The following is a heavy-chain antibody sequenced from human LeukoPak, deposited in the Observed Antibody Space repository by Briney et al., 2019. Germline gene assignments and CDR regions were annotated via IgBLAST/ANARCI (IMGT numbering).Heavy chain of an antibody. J-gene: IGHJ4*02. CDR2: ISSSSSST. Sequence: GGSLRLSCAASGFTFSSYNMIWFRQAPGKGPEWVSAISSSSSSTYYSNSVKGRLTISRDNAKNSLYMQMNSLRAEDTAVYYCGRGAGGILEWLFSKWGQGTLVTVSS. V-gene: IGHV3-21*01. CDR1: GFTFSSYN. D-gene: IGHD3-3*01. CDR3: GRGAGGILEWLFSK.